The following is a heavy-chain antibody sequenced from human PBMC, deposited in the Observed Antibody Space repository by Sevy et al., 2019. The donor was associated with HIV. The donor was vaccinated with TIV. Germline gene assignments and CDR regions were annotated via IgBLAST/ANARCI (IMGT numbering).Heavy chain of an antibody. V-gene: IGHV3-23*01. Sequence: GGSLRLSCAASGFIFNSYVMSWVRQAPGKGLEWVSAISGSGGSTYYADSVKGRFTISRDNSRNTLYLQMNSLRAGDTAVYYCRATGSVTTFHDYWGQGTLVTVSS. CDR2: ISGSGGST. CDR1: GFIFNSYV. CDR3: RATGSVTTFHDY. J-gene: IGHJ4*02. D-gene: IGHD4-17*01.